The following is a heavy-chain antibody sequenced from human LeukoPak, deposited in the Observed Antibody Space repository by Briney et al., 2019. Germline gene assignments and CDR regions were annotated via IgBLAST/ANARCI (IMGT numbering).Heavy chain of an antibody. CDR3: AGKTRHGSRPVPYYLDY. J-gene: IGHJ4*02. CDR2: IYYSGST. D-gene: IGHD6-13*01. V-gene: IGHV4-30-4*01. Sequence: SQTLSLTCTVSGGSISSGDYYWRWIRQPPGKGLEWIGYIYYSGSTYYNPSLKSRVTISVDTSKNQFSLKLSSVTAADTAVYYCAGKTRHGSRPVPYYLDYWGQGTLVTVSS. CDR1: GGSISSGDYY.